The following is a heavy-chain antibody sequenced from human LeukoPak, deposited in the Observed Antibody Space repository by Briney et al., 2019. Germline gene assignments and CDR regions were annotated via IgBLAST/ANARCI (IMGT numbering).Heavy chain of an antibody. J-gene: IGHJ4*02. V-gene: IGHV3-11*04. CDR1: GFTFSDYY. Sequence: GPLRLSCAASGFTFSDYYMRWIRQAPGKGLEWVSYISSSGDTIYYADSVKGRFTISRDNAKNSLYLQMNSLRAEDTAVYYCARVTLGTYYFDYWGQGTLVTVSS. CDR2: ISSSGDTI. CDR3: ARVTLGTYYFDY. D-gene: IGHD3-16*01.